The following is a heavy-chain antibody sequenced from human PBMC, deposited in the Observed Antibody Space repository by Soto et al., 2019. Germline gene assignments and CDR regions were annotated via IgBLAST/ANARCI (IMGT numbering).Heavy chain of an antibody. V-gene: IGHV4-4*02. Sequence: QVQLQESGPGLVKPSGTLSLTCAVSGGSISSSNWWSWVRQPPGKGLEWIGEIYHSGSTNYNPSLKIRVTMSVDKSKNQFPLMLSSVTAADTAVYYCARVPRAAAGTDWGQGTLVTVSS. CDR3: ARVPRAAAGTD. J-gene: IGHJ4*02. CDR2: IYHSGST. D-gene: IGHD6-13*01. CDR1: GGSISSSNW.